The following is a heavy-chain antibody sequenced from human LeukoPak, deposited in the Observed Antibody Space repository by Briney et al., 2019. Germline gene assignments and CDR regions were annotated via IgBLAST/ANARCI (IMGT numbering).Heavy chain of an antibody. J-gene: IGHJ5*02. V-gene: IGHV3-30*01. CDR3: ARDPPEDIVVVPAAIGWFDP. CDR1: GFTFSSYA. Sequence: GGSLRLSCAASGFTFSSYAMHWVRQAPGKGLEWVAVISYDGSNKYYADSVKGRFTISRDNSKNTLYLQMNSLRAEDTAVYYCARDPPEDIVVVPAAIGWFDPWGQGTLVIVSS. D-gene: IGHD2-2*02. CDR2: ISYDGSNK.